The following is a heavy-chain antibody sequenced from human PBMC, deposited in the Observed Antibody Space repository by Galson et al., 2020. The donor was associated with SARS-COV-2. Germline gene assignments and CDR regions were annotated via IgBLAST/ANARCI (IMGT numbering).Heavy chain of an antibody. CDR2: ISYDGSNK. Sequence: GGSLRLSCAASGFTFSSYAMHWVRQAPGKGLEWVAVISYDGSNKYYADSVKGGFTISRDNSKNTLYLQMNSLSAEDTAVYYCARDRLQHARDYWGQGTLVTVSS. V-gene: IGHV3-30-3*01. J-gene: IGHJ4*02. CDR1: GFTFSSYA. D-gene: IGHD1-1*01. CDR3: ARDRLQHARDY.